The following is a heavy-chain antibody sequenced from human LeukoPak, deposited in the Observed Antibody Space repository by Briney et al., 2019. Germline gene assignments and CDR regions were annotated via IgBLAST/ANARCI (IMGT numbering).Heavy chain of an antibody. Sequence: GGSLRLSCAASGFTFSSYEMNWVRQAPGKGLEWVSYISSSGSTIYYADSVKGRFTISRDNAKNSLYLQMNSLRAEDTAVYCCARDQAAAGMDYFDYWGQGTLVTVSS. CDR3: ARDQAAAGMDYFDY. V-gene: IGHV3-48*03. D-gene: IGHD6-13*01. CDR1: GFTFSSYE. CDR2: ISSSGSTI. J-gene: IGHJ4*02.